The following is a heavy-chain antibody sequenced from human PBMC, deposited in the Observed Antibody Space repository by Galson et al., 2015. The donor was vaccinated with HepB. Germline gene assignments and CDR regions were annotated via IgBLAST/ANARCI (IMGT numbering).Heavy chain of an antibody. V-gene: IGHV1-18*04. CDR2: ISAYNGNT. D-gene: IGHD3-22*01. Sequence: SVKVSCKASGYTFTSYGISWVRQAPGQGLEWMGWISAYNGNTNYAQKLQGRVTMTTDTSTSTAYMELRSLRSDDTAVYYCAREYYYDSSGYYSRWFDPWGQGTLVTVSS. CDR1: GYTFTSYG. J-gene: IGHJ5*02. CDR3: AREYYYDSSGYYSRWFDP.